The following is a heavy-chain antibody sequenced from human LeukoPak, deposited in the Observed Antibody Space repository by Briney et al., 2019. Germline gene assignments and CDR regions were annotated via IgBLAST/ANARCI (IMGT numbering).Heavy chain of an antibody. CDR2: ISGSGGNT. Sequence: SGGSLRLSCAASGFTFSTYTVSWVRQAPGKGLEWVSAISGSGGNTYYADSVKGRFTISRDNSKNTLYLQMGSLRADDTAVYYCAKAAFSRTSYFDYWGQGTLVTASS. J-gene: IGHJ4*02. CDR3: AKAAFSRTSYFDY. V-gene: IGHV3-23*01. D-gene: IGHD3-3*02. CDR1: GFTFSTYT.